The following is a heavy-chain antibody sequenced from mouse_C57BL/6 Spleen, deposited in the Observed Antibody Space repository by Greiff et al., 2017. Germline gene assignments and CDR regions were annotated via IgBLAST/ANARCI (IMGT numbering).Heavy chain of an antibody. Sequence: VQLKQSGPELVKPGASVKISCKASGYSFTGYYMNWVKQSPEKSLEWIGEINPSTGGTTYNQKFKAKATLTVDKSSSTAYMQLKSLTSEDSAVYYCAIYYYGAMDYWGQGTSVTVSS. CDR1: GYSFTGYY. CDR3: AIYYYGAMDY. CDR2: INPSTGGT. V-gene: IGHV1-42*01. J-gene: IGHJ4*01. D-gene: IGHD1-1*01.